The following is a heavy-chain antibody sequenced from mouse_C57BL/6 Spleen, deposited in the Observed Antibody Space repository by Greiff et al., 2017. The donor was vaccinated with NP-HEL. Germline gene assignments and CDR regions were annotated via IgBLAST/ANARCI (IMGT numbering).Heavy chain of an antibody. V-gene: IGHV14-2*01. CDR2: IDPEDGET. D-gene: IGHD1-1*01. CDR3: ARAITTVVDSAWFAY. J-gene: IGHJ3*01. Sequence: EVQLQQSGAELVKPGASVKLSCTASGFNIKDYYMHWVKQRTEQGLEWIGRIDPEDGETKYAPKFQGKATITADTSSNTAYLQLSSLTSEDTAVYYGARAITTVVDSAWFAYWGQGTLVTVSA. CDR1: GFNIKDYY.